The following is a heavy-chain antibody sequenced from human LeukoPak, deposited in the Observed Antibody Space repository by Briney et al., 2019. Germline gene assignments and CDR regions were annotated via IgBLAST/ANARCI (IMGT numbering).Heavy chain of an antibody. CDR1: GFTFSTYT. CDR2: INSGSTTT. V-gene: IGHV3-21*01. CDR3: LRGDSRDY. D-gene: IGHD3-22*01. J-gene: IGHJ4*02. Sequence: PGGSLRLSCAASGFTFSTYTMNWARQAPGKGLEWVSSINSGSTTTRYADSVKGRFTISRDNARNSLYLQMNSLRADDAAVYYCLRGDSRDYWGQGTLVTVSS.